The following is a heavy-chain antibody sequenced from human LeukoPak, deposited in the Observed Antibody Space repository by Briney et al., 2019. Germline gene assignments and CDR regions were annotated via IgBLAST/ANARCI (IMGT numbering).Heavy chain of an antibody. V-gene: IGHV1-69*06. Sequence: EASVKVSCKASGGTFSNYAISWVRQAPGQGLEWMGGIIPLFGAANFAQKFQGRVTFTADKTTSTAYMELSSLRSEDTAVYYCASRSPYSGYDLYDFWGQGTLVTVSS. CDR2: IIPLFGAA. CDR1: GGTFSNYA. D-gene: IGHD5-12*01. CDR3: ASRSPYSGYDLYDF. J-gene: IGHJ4*02.